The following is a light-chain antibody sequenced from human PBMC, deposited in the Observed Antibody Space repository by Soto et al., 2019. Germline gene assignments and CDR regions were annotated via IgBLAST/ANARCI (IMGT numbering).Light chain of an antibody. CDR1: QSVSSSY. Sequence: EIVLTQSPGTLSLSPGERATLSCRASQSVSSSYLAWYQQKPGQASRLLSDGASSRATGIPDRFSGSGSGTDFTLTISRLEPEDFAVYYCQQYGSSPGITFGQGTRLEIK. CDR2: GAS. J-gene: IGKJ5*01. V-gene: IGKV3-20*01. CDR3: QQYGSSPGIT.